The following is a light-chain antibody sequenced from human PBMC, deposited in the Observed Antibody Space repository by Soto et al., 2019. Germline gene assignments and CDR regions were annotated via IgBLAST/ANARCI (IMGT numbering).Light chain of an antibody. CDR2: EVS. CDR1: SSDIGSYNY. CDR3: ISYTTTTSWE. Sequence: QSVLTQPASVSGSPGQSITISCTGTSSDIGSYNYVSWYQQHPGKAPKLMIYEVSYRPSGISNRFSGSKSGNTASLTISGLQAEDEADYYCISYTTTTSWEFGGGTKLTVL. V-gene: IGLV2-14*01. J-gene: IGLJ3*02.